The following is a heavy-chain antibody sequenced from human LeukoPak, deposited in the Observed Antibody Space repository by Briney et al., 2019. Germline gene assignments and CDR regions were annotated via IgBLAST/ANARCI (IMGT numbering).Heavy chain of an antibody. J-gene: IGHJ6*03. CDR3: AKDSQHYYGSGSYPRRYYYMDV. CDR1: GITFSSYR. D-gene: IGHD3-10*01. V-gene: IGHV3-30*18. Sequence: GGSLRLSCAGSGITFSSYRMNWVRQAPGKGLEWVAVISYDGSNKYYADSVKGRFTISRDNSKNTLYLQMNSLRAEDTAVYYCAKDSQHYYGSGSYPRRYYYMDVWGKGTTVTVSS. CDR2: ISYDGSNK.